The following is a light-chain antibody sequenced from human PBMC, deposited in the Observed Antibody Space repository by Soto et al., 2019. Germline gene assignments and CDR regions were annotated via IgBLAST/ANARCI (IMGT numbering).Light chain of an antibody. J-gene: IGKJ1*01. Sequence: EIVLTQSPGTLSVSPGERATLSCRASQSVSSNLAWYQQKPGQAPRLFIYGASTRATGIPARFSGSGSGTEFTLTISSLQSEDFAVYYCQQYQNWPPTFGQGTKVDI. CDR3: QQYQNWPPT. CDR1: QSVSSN. CDR2: GAS. V-gene: IGKV3-15*01.